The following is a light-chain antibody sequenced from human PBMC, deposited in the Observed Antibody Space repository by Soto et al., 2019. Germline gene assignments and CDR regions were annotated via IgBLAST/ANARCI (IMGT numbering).Light chain of an antibody. CDR2: GAS. Sequence: EIVNTQSPATLSVSPGEXGRLSCMASQSVASHLAWYQQKPGQAPRLLIFGASVRATGIPARFSGSGSGTEFVLTIDSLQSEDFAVYYCHQYNDWPSITFGQGTRLEIK. J-gene: IGKJ5*01. CDR1: QSVASH. V-gene: IGKV3-15*01. CDR3: HQYNDWPSIT.